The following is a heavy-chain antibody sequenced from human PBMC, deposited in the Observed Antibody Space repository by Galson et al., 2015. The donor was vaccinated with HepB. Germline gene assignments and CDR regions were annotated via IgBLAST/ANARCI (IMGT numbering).Heavy chain of an antibody. CDR2: TYYRSKWYN. Sequence: CAISGDSVSSNSASWNWIRQSPSRGLEWLGRTYYRSKWYNDYAVSVESRITFNADTSKNQFSLQLRFVTPEDTAVYYCARDPGSARPPGHAFDIWGQGTMVTVSS. CDR3: ARDPGSARPPGHAFDI. D-gene: IGHD2-2*01. J-gene: IGHJ3*02. V-gene: IGHV6-1*01. CDR1: GDSVSSNSAS.